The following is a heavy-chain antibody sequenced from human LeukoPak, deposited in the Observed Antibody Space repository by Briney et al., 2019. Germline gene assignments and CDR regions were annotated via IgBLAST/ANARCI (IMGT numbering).Heavy chain of an antibody. J-gene: IGHJ4*02. V-gene: IGHV3-21*01. CDR1: GLTFSSYS. CDR3: AREGGDYGGPWVDY. D-gene: IGHD4-17*01. Sequence: GGSLRLSCAASGLTFSSYSMNWVRQAPGKGLEWVSSISSSSSYIYYADSVKGRFTISRDNAKNSLYLQMNSLRAEDTAVYYCAREGGDYGGPWVDYWGQGTLVTVSS. CDR2: ISSSSSYI.